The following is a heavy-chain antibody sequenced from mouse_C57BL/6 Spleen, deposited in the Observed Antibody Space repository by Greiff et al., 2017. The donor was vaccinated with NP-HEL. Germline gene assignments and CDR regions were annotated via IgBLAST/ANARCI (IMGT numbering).Heavy chain of an antibody. J-gene: IGHJ1*03. V-gene: IGHV5-9*01. CDR2: ISGGGGNT. Sequence: DVKLVESGGGLVKPGGSLKLSCAASGFTFSSYTMSWVRQTPEKRLEWVATISGGGGNTYYPDSVKGRFTISRDNAKNTLYLQMSSLRSEDTALYYCARQEGYYWYFDVWGTGTTVTVSS. CDR3: ARQEGYYWYFDV. CDR1: GFTFSSYT.